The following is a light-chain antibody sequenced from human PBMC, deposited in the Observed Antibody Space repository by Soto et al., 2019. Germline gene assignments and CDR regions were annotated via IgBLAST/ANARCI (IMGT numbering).Light chain of an antibody. Sequence: LTQPASVSGSPGQSITISCTGTSSDVGGYNYVSWYQQHPGKAPKLMIYDVSNRPSGVSNRFSGSKSGNTASLTISWLQAEDEADYYCSSYTSSRSYVFGTGTKVTVL. CDR2: DVS. CDR3: SSYTSSRSYV. CDR1: SSDVGGYNY. J-gene: IGLJ1*01. V-gene: IGLV2-14*01.